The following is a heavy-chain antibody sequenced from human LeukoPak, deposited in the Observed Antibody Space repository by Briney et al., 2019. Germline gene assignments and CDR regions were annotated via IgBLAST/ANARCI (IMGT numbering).Heavy chain of an antibody. CDR2: IVWDGEST. Sequence: PGGSLRLSCAASGLIFDDYAMHWVRQAPGKGLEWVALIVWDGESTYYAASVRGRFIISRDNSDNSLYLQMNNLKAEDTAIYYCAKDGSRGYSSTGYYMDAWGKGTTVIVSS. CDR3: AKDGSRGYSSTGYYMDA. J-gene: IGHJ6*03. CDR1: GLIFDDYA. D-gene: IGHD6-19*01. V-gene: IGHV3-43D*04.